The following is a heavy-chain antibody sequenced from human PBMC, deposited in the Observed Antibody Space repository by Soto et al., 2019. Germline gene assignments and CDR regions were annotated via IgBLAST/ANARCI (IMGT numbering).Heavy chain of an antibody. V-gene: IGHV1-3*05. J-gene: IGHJ6*02. Sequence: QVQLVQSGAEEKKPGASVKVSCKASGYTFTSYAMHWVRQAPGQRLEWMGWINAGNGNTKYSQKFQGRVTITRDTSASTAYVELSSLRSEDTAVYYCASSATTADYYYGMDVWGQGTTVTVSS. CDR2: INAGNGNT. CDR3: ASSATTADYYYGMDV. D-gene: IGHD1-26*01. CDR1: GYTFTSYA.